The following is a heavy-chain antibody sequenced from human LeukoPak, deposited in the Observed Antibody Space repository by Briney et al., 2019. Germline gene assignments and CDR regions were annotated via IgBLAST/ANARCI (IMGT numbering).Heavy chain of an antibody. J-gene: IGHJ3*02. CDR1: GYTFTGYY. Sequence: GASVKVSCKASGYTFTGYYMHWVRQAPGQGLEWMEWINPNSGGTNYAQKFQGRVTMTRDTSISTAYMELSRLRSDDTGVYYCASLEYGSGSYYRDDAFDIWGQGTMVTVSS. CDR3: ASLEYGSGSYYRDDAFDI. CDR2: INPNSGGT. D-gene: IGHD3-10*01. V-gene: IGHV1-2*02.